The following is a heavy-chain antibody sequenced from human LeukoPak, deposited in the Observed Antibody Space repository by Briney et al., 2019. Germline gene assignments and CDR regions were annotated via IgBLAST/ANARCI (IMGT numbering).Heavy chain of an antibody. Sequence: GGSLRLSCAASGFTFDDYGMSWVRQAPGKGLEWVSGINWNGGSTGYADSVKGRFTTSRDNAKNSLYLQMNSLRAEDTALYYCARGWEAVAGFDYWGQGTLVTVSS. CDR2: INWNGGST. D-gene: IGHD6-19*01. J-gene: IGHJ4*02. V-gene: IGHV3-20*04. CDR1: GFTFDDYG. CDR3: ARGWEAVAGFDY.